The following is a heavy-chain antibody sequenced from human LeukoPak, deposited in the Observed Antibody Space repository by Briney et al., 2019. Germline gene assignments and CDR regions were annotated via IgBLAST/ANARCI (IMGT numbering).Heavy chain of an antibody. CDR1: GGSINSPNW. D-gene: IGHD4-17*01. CDR2: VYHTGST. J-gene: IGHJ4*02. V-gene: IGHV4-4*02. Sequence: SETLSLTCVVSGGSINSPNWWTWVRQPPGKGLEWVGEVYHTGSTNYNPSLKSRVMISVDESKNQFSLKLTSVTAADTAVYYCASRHDSGPYWGQGTLVTVSS. CDR3: ASRHDSGPY.